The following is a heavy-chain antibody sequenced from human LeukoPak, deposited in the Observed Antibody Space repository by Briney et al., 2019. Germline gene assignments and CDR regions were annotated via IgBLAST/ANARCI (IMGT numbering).Heavy chain of an antibody. D-gene: IGHD2-15*01. J-gene: IGHJ6*02. CDR2: IIPIFGTA. CDR1: GGTFSSYA. V-gene: IGHV1-69*13. CDR3: ASGMYCSGGSCYSRPLSSHYYYYGMDV. Sequence: SVKVSCKASGGTFSSYAISWVRQAPGQGLKWMGGIIPIFGTANYAQKFQGRVTITADESTSTAYMELSSLRSEDTAVYYCASGMYCSGGSCYSRPLSSHYYYYGMDVWGQGTTVTVSS.